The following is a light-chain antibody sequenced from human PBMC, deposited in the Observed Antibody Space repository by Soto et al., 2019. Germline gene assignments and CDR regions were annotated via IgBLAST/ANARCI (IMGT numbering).Light chain of an antibody. V-gene: IGLV1-40*01. CDR1: SSNIGAGYD. Sequence: QSVLTQPPSVSGAPGQRVIISCTGSSSNIGAGYDVQWYQQPPGAAPKLLIFGNSNRPSGVPDRFSGSRSGTSASLAITGLQAEDEADYFCQSYDISLSVSVIFGGGTKVAVL. CDR2: GNS. CDR3: QSYDISLSVSVI. J-gene: IGLJ2*01.